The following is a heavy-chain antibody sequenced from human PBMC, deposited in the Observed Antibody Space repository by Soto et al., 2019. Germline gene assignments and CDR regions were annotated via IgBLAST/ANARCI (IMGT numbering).Heavy chain of an antibody. J-gene: IGHJ3*01. Sequence: GGSLRLSCAASGFTFSNAWMSWVRQAPGKGLEWVGRIKSKTDGGTTDYAAPVKGRFTISRDDSKNTVYLQMNSLKIESTAVYYCTTERCTGNNCYVNNAFDVWGQGTMVTVSS. CDR3: TTERCTGNNCYVNNAFDV. CDR1: GFTFSNAW. CDR2: IKSKTDGGTT. V-gene: IGHV3-15*01. D-gene: IGHD2-8*02.